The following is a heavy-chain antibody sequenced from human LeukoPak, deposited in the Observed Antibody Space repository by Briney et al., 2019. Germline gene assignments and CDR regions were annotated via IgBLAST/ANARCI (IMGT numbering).Heavy chain of an antibody. V-gene: IGHV3-23*01. Sequence: GGSLRLSCSASGFTFSIHGMSWVRQAPGKGLEWVSGLVGSDGSPYYADSVKGRFTISRDLSKNTLYLQMTSLRAEDTAMYYCAKNRVKWELHPFDYWGQGTLVTVSS. CDR2: LVGSDGSP. CDR1: GFTFSIHG. D-gene: IGHD1-26*01. CDR3: AKNRVKWELHPFDY. J-gene: IGHJ4*02.